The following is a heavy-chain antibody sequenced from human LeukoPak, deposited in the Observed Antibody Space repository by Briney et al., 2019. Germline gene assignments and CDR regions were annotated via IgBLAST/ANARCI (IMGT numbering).Heavy chain of an antibody. CDR3: ARSGYYYGSGSHFDY. CDR2: IYSGGST. V-gene: IGHV3-53*01. CDR1: GFTVRSNY. J-gene: IGHJ4*02. D-gene: IGHD3-10*01. Sequence: GGSLRLSCAASGFTVRSNYMSWVRQAPGKGLEWVSVIYSGGSTYYADSVKGRFTISRDNSKNTLYLQMNSLRAEGTAVYYCARSGYYYGSGSHFDYWGEGTLVTVSS.